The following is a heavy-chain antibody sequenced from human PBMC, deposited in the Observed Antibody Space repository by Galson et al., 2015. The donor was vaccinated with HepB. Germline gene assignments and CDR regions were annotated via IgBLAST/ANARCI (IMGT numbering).Heavy chain of an antibody. V-gene: IGHV3-23*01. CDR2: ITGSGSST. CDR3: AKGEAWCMLPGYSSSWYECPPHAEYFQL. D-gene: IGHD6-13*01. Sequence: SLRLSCAASGFTFSNYWMHWVRQAPGKGLEWVSAITGSGSSTYYADSVKGRFTISRDNFKNTLYLQMNSLRAEDTAVYYCAKGEAWCMLPGYSSSWYECPPHAEYFQLWGQGTLVTVSS. J-gene: IGHJ1*01. CDR1: GFTFSNYW.